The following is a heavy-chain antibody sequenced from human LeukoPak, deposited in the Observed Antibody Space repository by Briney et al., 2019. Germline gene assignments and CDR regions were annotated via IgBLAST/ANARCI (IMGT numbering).Heavy chain of an antibody. CDR3: ARGGGAYYDSSGYYSSPRRRYPFDY. CDR1: GFTFSSYA. V-gene: IGHV4-34*01. CDR2: INHSGST. J-gene: IGHJ4*02. Sequence: GSPRLSWAASGFTFSSYAMSWGRQPPGKGLEWIGEINHSGSTNYNPSLKSRVTISVDTSKNQFSLKLSSVTAADTAVYYCARGGGAYYDSSGYYSSPRRRYPFDYWGQGTLVTVSS. D-gene: IGHD3-22*01.